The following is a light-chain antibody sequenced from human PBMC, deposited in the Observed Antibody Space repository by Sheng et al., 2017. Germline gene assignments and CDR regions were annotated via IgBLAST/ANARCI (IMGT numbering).Light chain of an antibody. J-gene: IGKJ1*01. CDR3: QEANSLPRT. CDR2: AAS. Sequence: DIQLTQSPSSVSASIGDSVTITCRASQSISNWLAWYQQKPGKAPKLLMYAASTLENGVPSRFSGRGSGTHFTLTITNLQPEDFATYYCQEANSLPRTFGQGTEGG. CDR1: QSISNW. V-gene: IGKV1-12*01.